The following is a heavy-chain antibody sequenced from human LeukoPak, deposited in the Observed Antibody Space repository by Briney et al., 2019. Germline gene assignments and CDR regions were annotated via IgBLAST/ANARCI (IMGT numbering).Heavy chain of an antibody. CDR1: GGTFNNSA. CDR2: IMPLFGTA. Sequence: SVKVSCKTSGGTFNNSATSWVRQAPGQGLEWLGGIMPLFGTAGYAQKFQGRVTITKDESTRTVYLELTSLTSDDTAVYYCARDVHGDYGSGWFDPWGQGTLVPVSS. V-gene: IGHV1-69*05. CDR3: ARDVHGDYGSGWFDP. J-gene: IGHJ5*02. D-gene: IGHD4-17*01.